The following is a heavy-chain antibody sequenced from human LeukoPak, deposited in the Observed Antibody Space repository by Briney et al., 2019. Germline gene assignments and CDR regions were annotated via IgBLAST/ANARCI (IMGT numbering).Heavy chain of an antibody. J-gene: IGHJ3*02. Sequence: GESLKISCKGSGYSFTSYWIGWVRQMPGKGLERMGISYPGDSDTRYSPSFQGQVTISPDKSISTAYLQWSSLKASASAMYYCARHPRGSYRAFDIWGQGTMVTVSS. CDR1: GYSFTSYW. CDR2: SYPGDSDT. CDR3: ARHPRGSYRAFDI. D-gene: IGHD1-26*01. V-gene: IGHV5-51*01.